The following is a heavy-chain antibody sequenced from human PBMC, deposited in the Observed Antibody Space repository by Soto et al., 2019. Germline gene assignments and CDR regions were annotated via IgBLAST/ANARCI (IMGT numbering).Heavy chain of an antibody. CDR2: IIPFFGTS. D-gene: IGHD1-26*01. CDR1: GGTFSSYP. J-gene: IGHJ6*02. Sequence: QVQLVQSGAEVKKPGSSVKVSCEASGGTFSSYPINWVRQAPGQGLEWMGGIIPFFGTSNYAQKFQGRVTITAEESTSTAYMELRRLRSEDTAVYYCARVGHITNYGMAVWGQGTTVTVSS. CDR3: ARVGHITNYGMAV. V-gene: IGHV1-69*01.